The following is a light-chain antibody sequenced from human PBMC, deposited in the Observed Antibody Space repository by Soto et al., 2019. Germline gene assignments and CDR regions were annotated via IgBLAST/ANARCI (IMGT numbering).Light chain of an antibody. CDR2: SNN. V-gene: IGLV1-44*01. J-gene: IGLJ1*01. CDR1: SSNIGSNT. Sequence: QSVLTQPTSASGTPGQRVTISCSGSSSNIGSNTVNWYQQLPGTAPKLLIYSNNQRPSGVPDRFSGSKSGTSASLAISGLKSEHEADYYCAAWDDSLNGYVFGTGTKLTVL. CDR3: AAWDDSLNGYV.